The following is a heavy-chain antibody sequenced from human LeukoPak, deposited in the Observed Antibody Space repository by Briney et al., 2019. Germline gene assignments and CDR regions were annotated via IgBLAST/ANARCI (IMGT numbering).Heavy chain of an antibody. J-gene: IGHJ4*02. CDR3: ARINAPVATFDY. Sequence: PSETLSLTCAVYGGSFSGYYWSWIRQPPGKGLEWIGEINHSGSTNYNPSLKSRLTISLDTSKRHFSLRLTSVTAADTAVYYCARINAPVATFDYWGLGTLVAVSS. CDR2: INHSGST. V-gene: IGHV4-34*01. CDR1: GGSFSGYY. D-gene: IGHD2-21*01.